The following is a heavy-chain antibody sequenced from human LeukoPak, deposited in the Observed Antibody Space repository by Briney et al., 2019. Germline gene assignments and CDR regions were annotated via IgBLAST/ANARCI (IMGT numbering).Heavy chain of an antibody. CDR2: ISGSGGST. CDR1: GFTFSSYA. CDR3: AKWGASRELDY. J-gene: IGHJ4*02. D-gene: IGHD1-26*01. V-gene: IGHV3-23*01. Sequence: PGGSLRLSCAASGFTFSSYAMSWVRQAPGKGLEWVSAISGSGGSTYYADSVKGRFAIFRDNSKNTLYLQMSSLRAEDTAVYYCAKWGASRELDYWGQGTLVTVSS.